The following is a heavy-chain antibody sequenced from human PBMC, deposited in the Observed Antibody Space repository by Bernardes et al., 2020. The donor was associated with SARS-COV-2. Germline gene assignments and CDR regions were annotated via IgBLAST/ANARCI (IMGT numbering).Heavy chain of an antibody. Sequence: SETLSLTCAVYGGSFSGYYWSWIRQTPGKGLEWIGEINDSGSTKYNPALKSRVTISVDPSKNQFSLKLNSVTAADTAVYYCARGSAAVVSHFMLLFANWYVDRWGRGTLVTVSS. J-gene: IGHJ2*01. D-gene: IGHD2-15*01. CDR3: ARGSAAVVSHFMLLFANWYVDR. V-gene: IGHV4-34*01. CDR1: GGSFSGYY. CDR2: INDSGST.